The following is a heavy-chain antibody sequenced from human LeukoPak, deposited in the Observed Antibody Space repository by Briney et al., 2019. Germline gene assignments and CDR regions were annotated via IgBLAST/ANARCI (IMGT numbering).Heavy chain of an antibody. J-gene: IGHJ4*02. CDR3: ARDPLYTNSPPSYFDY. V-gene: IGHV3-30-3*01. Sequence: PGGSLRLSCAASGFTFSGYAMDWVRQAPGKGLEWVATISYDGSNKYYADSVKGRFTISRDNSKNTLYLQMNSLRAEDTAVYYCARDPLYTNSPPSYFDYWGQGTLVTVSS. D-gene: IGHD2-2*02. CDR1: GFTFSGYA. CDR2: ISYDGSNK.